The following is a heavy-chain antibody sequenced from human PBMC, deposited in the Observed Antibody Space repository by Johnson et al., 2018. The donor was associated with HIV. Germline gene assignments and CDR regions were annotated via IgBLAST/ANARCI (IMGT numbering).Heavy chain of an antibody. Sequence: VQLVESGGGLVQPGGSLRLSCAVSGFTVSTSYMTWVRQAPGKGLDWVAVIFNSGTTYYADSVKGRFLISRDNSKNTLYLQMNSLRVEDTAVYYCAKDGPYYLSPRDAFDIWGQGTMVTVSS. D-gene: IGHD3-22*01. CDR3: AKDGPYYLSPRDAFDI. CDR1: GFTVSTSY. J-gene: IGHJ3*02. V-gene: IGHV3-53*01. CDR2: IFNSGTT.